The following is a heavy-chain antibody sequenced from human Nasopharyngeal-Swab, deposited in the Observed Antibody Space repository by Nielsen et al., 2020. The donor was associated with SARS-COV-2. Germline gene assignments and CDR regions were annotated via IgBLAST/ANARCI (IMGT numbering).Heavy chain of an antibody. D-gene: IGHD3-22*01. CDR2: ISSSSSTI. CDR3: ARALHIYYYDSSGYFGDAFDI. Sequence: WIRQPPGQGLEWVSYISSSSSTIYYADSVKGRFTISRDNAKNSLYLQMNSLRAEDTAVYYCARALHIYYYDSSGYFGDAFDIWGQGTMVTVSS. J-gene: IGHJ3*02. V-gene: IGHV3-48*01.